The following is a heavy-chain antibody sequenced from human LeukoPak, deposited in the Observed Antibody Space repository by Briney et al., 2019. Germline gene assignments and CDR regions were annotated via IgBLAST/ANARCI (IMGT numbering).Heavy chain of an antibody. CDR1: GFSLSTHA. V-gene: IGHV3-23*01. J-gene: IGHJ4*02. Sequence: GGSLRLSCAASGFSLSTHAMSWVRQAPGKGLEWVSPFGGSGGTIYYADSVKGRFTISRDNSKNPLYLQMNSLRAEDMAVYYCAKSDCGGDCHLLDYWGQGTLVTVSS. D-gene: IGHD2-21*02. CDR2: FGGSGGTI. CDR3: AKSDCGGDCHLLDY.